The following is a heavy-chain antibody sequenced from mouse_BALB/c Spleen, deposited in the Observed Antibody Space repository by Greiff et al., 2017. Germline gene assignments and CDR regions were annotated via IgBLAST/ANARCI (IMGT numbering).Heavy chain of an antibody. CDR2: SRNKANDYTT. CDR3: ARDALYSCDHWWFAY. J-gene: IGHJ3*01. Sequence: EVKLVESGGGLVQPGGSLRLSCATSGFTFSDFYMEWVRQPPGKRLEWIAASRNKANDYTTEYSASVKGRFIVSRDTSQSILYLQMNALRAEDTAIYYCARDALYSCDHWWFAYWGQGTLVTVSA. CDR1: GFTFSDFY. V-gene: IGHV7-1*02. D-gene: IGHD2-12*01.